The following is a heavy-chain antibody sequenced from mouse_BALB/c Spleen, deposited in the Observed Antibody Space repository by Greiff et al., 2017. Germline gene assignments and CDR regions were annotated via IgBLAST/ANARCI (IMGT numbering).Heavy chain of an antibody. CDR2: ISSGGSYT. V-gene: IGHV5-6*01. D-gene: IGHD2-4*01. CDR1: GFTFSSYG. J-gene: IGHJ4*01. CDR3: ARHFYDYDGYYYAMDY. Sequence: EVKLQESGGDLVKPGGSLKLSCAASGFTFSSYGMSWVRQTPDKRLEWVATISSGGSYTYYPDSVKGRFTISRDNAKNTLYLQMSSLKSEDTAMYYCARHFYDYDGYYYAMDYWGQGTSVTVSS.